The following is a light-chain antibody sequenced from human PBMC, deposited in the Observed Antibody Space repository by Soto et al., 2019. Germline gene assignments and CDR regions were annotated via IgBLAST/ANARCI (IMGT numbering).Light chain of an antibody. CDR1: QSISSW. Sequence: IQMTQSPSTLSASVGDRVTITCRASQSISSWLAWYQQKPGKAPKLLIYDASSLESGVPSRFSSSGSGTEFTLTISSLQPDDFATYYCQQYNSYSYTFGQGTKLEIK. CDR3: QQYNSYSYT. V-gene: IGKV1-5*01. CDR2: DAS. J-gene: IGKJ2*01.